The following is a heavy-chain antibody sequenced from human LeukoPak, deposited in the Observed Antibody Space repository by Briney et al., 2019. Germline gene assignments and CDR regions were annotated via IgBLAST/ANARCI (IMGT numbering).Heavy chain of an antibody. J-gene: IGHJ6*03. CDR1: VYTFTGYY. D-gene: IGHD2-2*01. Sequence: ASVKVSCKASVYTFTGYYMHWVRQAPGQGLEWMGWINDYSGGTNYAQKFQGRVTMTRDTSISTAYMELSRLRSDDTAVYYCARGREKRYCSSTSCSYYYYYMDVWGKGTTVTGSS. CDR2: INDYSGGT. V-gene: IGHV1-2*02. CDR3: ARGREKRYCSSTSCSYYYYYMDV.